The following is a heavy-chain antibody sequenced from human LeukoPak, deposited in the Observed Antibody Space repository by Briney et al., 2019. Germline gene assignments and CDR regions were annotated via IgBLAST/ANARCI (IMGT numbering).Heavy chain of an antibody. J-gene: IGHJ4*02. CDR3: TGSFGELTFFDY. CDR1: GFTFGDYG. Sequence: GGSLRLTCTASGFTFGDYGLSWVRQAPGKGLEWVGFIRSKAYGGTTEYAASVKGRFTISRDDSKSIAYLQMNSLKIEDTAVYYCTGSFGELTFFDYWGQGTLVTVSS. D-gene: IGHD3-10*01. V-gene: IGHV3-49*04. CDR2: IRSKAYGGTT.